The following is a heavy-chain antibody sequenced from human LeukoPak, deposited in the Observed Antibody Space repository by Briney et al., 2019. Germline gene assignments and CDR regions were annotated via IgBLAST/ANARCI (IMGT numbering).Heavy chain of an antibody. Sequence: SQTLSLTCAISGDIVSSKTGAWYWIRQSPSRGLEWLGRTYYRSKWTYEYAESVRSRITINVDTSKNQFSLHLNSVTPEDTAVYYCARDPSDDQGFDCWGQGTLVTVSS. CDR3: ARDPSDDQGFDC. CDR1: GDIVSSKTGA. J-gene: IGHJ5*01. D-gene: IGHD3-3*01. V-gene: IGHV6-1*01. CDR2: TYYRSKWTY.